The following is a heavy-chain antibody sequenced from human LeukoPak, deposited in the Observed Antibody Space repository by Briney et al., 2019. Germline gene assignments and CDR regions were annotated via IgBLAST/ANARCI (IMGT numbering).Heavy chain of an antibody. CDR2: ISWNSGSI. CDR1: GFTFDDYA. CDR3: AKDPYYDILTGFDY. Sequence: GGSLRLSCAASGFTFDDYAMHWVRQAPGKGLEWVSGISWNSGSIGYADSVKGRFTISRDNAKNSLYLQMNSLRAEDTAFYYCAKDPYYDILTGFDYWGQGTLVTVSS. D-gene: IGHD3-9*01. J-gene: IGHJ4*02. V-gene: IGHV3-9*01.